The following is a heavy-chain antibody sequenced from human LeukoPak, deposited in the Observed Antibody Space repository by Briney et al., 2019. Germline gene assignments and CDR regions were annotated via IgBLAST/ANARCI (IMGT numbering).Heavy chain of an antibody. V-gene: IGHV4-34*01. J-gene: IGHJ6*03. CDR1: GGSFSGYY. CDR3: ARVGLYYYYMDV. Sequence: PSETLSLTCAVYGGSFSGYYWSWIRQPPGKGLEWIGEINHSGSTNYNPSLKSRVTISVDTSKNQFSLKLSSVTAADTAVYYCARVGLYYYYMDVWGKGTTVTVSS. CDR2: INHSGST.